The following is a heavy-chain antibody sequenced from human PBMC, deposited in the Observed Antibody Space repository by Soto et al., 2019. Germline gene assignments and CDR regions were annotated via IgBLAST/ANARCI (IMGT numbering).Heavy chain of an antibody. V-gene: IGHV1-18*01. CDR1: GYIFVNYG. CDR3: VMVDNYVTPTPQDV. Sequence: QAQLVQSGDEVKKPGASVKVSCKASGYIFVNYGIAWVRQAPGQGLEWMGWISPYTGNTHSATKIQGRLTMTTDTSTSTAYMDLGSLTSDDTAVYYCVMVDNYVTPTPQDVWGQGNTVTVSS. J-gene: IGHJ6*02. D-gene: IGHD3-16*01. CDR2: ISPYTGNT.